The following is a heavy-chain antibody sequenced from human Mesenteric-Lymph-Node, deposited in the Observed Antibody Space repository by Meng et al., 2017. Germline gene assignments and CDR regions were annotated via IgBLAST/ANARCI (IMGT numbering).Heavy chain of an antibody. CDR1: GYTFTSYG. J-gene: IGHJ4*02. CDR2: ISAYNGNT. Sequence: QVQLVKSGAEGKKPGASVKDSCKASGYTFTSYGISWVRQAPGQGLEWMGWISAYNGNTNYAQKLQGRVTMTTDTSTSTAYMELRSLRSDDTAVYYCAREGVEWELLVGPPDYWGQGTLVTVSS. V-gene: IGHV1-18*01. D-gene: IGHD1-26*01. CDR3: AREGVEWELLVGPPDY.